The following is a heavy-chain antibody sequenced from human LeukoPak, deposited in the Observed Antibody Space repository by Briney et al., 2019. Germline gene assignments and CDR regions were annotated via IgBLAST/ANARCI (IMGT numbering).Heavy chain of an antibody. D-gene: IGHD3-22*01. V-gene: IGHV4-59*01. J-gene: IGHJ4*02. CDR2: IYYSGST. CDR3: ARDSYYESSGYYFSDS. CDR1: GGSISNYY. Sequence: SETLSLTCTVSGGSISNYYWSWIRQPPGKGLEWIGYIYYSGSTNYNPSLKSRVTISVDTSKNQFSLKLSSVTAADTAIYYCARDSYYESSGYYFSDSWGQGTLVTVSS.